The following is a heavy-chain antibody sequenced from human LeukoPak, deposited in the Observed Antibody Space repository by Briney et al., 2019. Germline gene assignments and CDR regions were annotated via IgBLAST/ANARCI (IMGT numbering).Heavy chain of an antibody. J-gene: IGHJ3*01. CDR2: ISYIGST. Sequence: SGTLSLTCTVSGGSISSHYWSWIRQSPGNGLEWIGYISYIGSTNYSPSLKSRLTISIDTSKNQFSLKLTSVTPSDTAVYYCARTGFVGATDHDSFDVWGQGTMVTVSS. V-gene: IGHV4-59*08. D-gene: IGHD1-26*01. CDR3: ARTGFVGATDHDSFDV. CDR1: GGSISSHY.